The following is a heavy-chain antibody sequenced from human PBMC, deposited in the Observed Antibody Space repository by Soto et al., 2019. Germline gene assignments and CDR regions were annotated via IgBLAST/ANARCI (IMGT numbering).Heavy chain of an antibody. Sequence: QVQLVQSGAEVKRPGSSVKVSCKASGDTFNFYSINWVRQAPGLGLEWMGRVNPILSMSNYAQRFQGGVARTADKSPSTALTERRAIRSDGTAIYYRATSWGSVSRAFDFWGEGSLVTVSS. CDR1: GDTFNFYS. V-gene: IGHV1-69*04. D-gene: IGHD3-16*01. J-gene: IGHJ4*02. CDR3: ATSWGSVSRAFDF. CDR2: VNPILSMS.